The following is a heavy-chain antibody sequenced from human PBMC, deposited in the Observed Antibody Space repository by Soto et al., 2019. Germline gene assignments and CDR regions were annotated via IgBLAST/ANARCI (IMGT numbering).Heavy chain of an antibody. V-gene: IGHV4-34*01. CDR1: GGSFSGYY. D-gene: IGHD3-16*02. CDR2: INNSGST. Sequence: SETLSLTCAVYGGSFSGYYWSWIRQPPGKGLEWIGEINNSGSTNYNPSLTRRDPISVDTSKNPFSLKLGSVTAADTAVYYCARGRLHYIWGSYRFDYWGQGTLVTVSS. J-gene: IGHJ4*02. CDR3: ARGRLHYIWGSYRFDY.